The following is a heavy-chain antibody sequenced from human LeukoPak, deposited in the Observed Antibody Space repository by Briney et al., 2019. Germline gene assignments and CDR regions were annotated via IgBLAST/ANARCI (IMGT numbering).Heavy chain of an antibody. Sequence: PSETLSLTCTVSGGSISSSNYYWGWIRQPPGKGLVYIGSIHYSGSTYYNLSLKSRVTISVDTSESQFSLKLNSVTAADTAVYYCARGSPYHNWGQGTLVTVSS. D-gene: IGHD2-15*01. CDR1: GGSISSSNYY. V-gene: IGHV4-39*01. J-gene: IGHJ4*02. CDR2: IHYSGST. CDR3: ARGSPYHN.